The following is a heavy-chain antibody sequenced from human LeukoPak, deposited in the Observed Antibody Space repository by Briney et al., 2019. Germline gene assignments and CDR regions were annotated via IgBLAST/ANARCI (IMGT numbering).Heavy chain of an antibody. V-gene: IGHV3-30*18. J-gene: IGHJ3*02. CDR1: GFTFSSYG. Sequence: GGSLRLPCAASGFTFSSYGMHGVRQAPGKGLEWVAVISYDGSNKYYADSVKGRFTISRDNSKNTLYLQMNSLRAEDTAVYYCAKIAGYSSSWYPPPNAFDIWGQGTMVTVSS. CDR3: AKIAGYSSSWYPPPNAFDI. CDR2: ISYDGSNK. D-gene: IGHD6-13*01.